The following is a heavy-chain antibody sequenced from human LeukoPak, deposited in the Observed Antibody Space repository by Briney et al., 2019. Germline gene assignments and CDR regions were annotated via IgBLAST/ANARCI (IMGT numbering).Heavy chain of an antibody. D-gene: IGHD3-10*01. CDR3: ARLRKYVLLWFGVSWFDP. CDR1: GLPLSSYS. CDR2: IRSSSSYI. Sequence: GGSLRLSCAASGLPLSSYSINWVRHAPGKGLECVSCIRSSSSYIYYADSVKGRLTISRDNAKKSLYLQMNSLRAEDTAVYYCARLRKYVLLWFGVSWFDPWGQGTLVTVSS. V-gene: IGHV3-21*01. J-gene: IGHJ5*02.